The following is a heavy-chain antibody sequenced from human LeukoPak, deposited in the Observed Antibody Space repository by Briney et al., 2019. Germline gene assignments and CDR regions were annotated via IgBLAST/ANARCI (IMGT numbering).Heavy chain of an antibody. CDR1: GFTFSNYA. CDR2: ISFDGTSK. V-gene: IGHV3-30-3*01. Sequence: PGRSLRLSCTASGFTFSNYAFHWVRQAPGKGLEWVAVISFDGTSKNYADSVKGRFTISRDNSKNTLSLQMNSLTDDDTAVFYCARVLCISTTCSSYHFDYWGQGTLVTVSS. CDR3: ARVLCISTTCSSYHFDY. J-gene: IGHJ4*02. D-gene: IGHD2-2*01.